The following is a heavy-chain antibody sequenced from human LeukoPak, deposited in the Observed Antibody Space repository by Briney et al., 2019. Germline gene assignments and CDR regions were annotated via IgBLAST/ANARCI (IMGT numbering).Heavy chain of an antibody. CDR3: ARDSLHRRIYDYDFWSGYHDAFDI. CDR1: GYTFTGYY. CDR2: INPNSGGT. V-gene: IGHV1-2*02. D-gene: IGHD3-3*01. Sequence: GASVKVSCKASGYTFTGYYMHWVRQAPGQGLEWMGWINPNSGGTNYAQKFQGRVTMTRDTSISTAYMELSRLRSDDTAVYYCARDSLHRRIYDYDFWSGYHDAFDIWGQGTMVTVSS. J-gene: IGHJ3*02.